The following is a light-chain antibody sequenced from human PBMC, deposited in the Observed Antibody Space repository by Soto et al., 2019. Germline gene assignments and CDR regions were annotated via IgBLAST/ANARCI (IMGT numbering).Light chain of an antibody. Sequence: DIQMTQSPSTLPASVGDRVTITCRASQGIYWLAWYQQKPGKAPKLLIYAASSLQSGVPSRFSGSGSGTDFTLTISSLQPEDFATYYCQQANSFPLTFGGGTKVEIK. J-gene: IGKJ4*01. CDR1: QGIYW. CDR2: AAS. CDR3: QQANSFPLT. V-gene: IGKV1-12*01.